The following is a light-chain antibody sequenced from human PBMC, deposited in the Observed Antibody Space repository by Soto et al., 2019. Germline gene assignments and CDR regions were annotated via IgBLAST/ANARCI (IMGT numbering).Light chain of an antibody. Sequence: IEMTQSPSSLSASVGDRVTITCRASRNVNNFLNWYQQRPGKAPDLLIYGASRLQIGVPSRFTGSGSETDFTLTISSLQPEDFETYFCQQSFSFPPTFGQGTRLEIK. CDR2: GAS. CDR1: RNVNNF. V-gene: IGKV1-39*01. J-gene: IGKJ5*01. CDR3: QQSFSFPPT.